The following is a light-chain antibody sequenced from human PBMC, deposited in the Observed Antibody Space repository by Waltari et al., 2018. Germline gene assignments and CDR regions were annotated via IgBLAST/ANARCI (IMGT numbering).Light chain of an antibody. CDR1: SSDVGGYNY. V-gene: IGLV2-14*01. J-gene: IGLJ1*01. CDR3: SSYTSSSTDL. Sequence: QSALTQPASVSGSPGQSITISCTGTSSDVGGYNYVSWYQQHPGKAPKLMIYDVNNRPSGVSNRFSGSTSGNTASLTISGLQAADEADYYCSSYTSSSTDLFGTGTKVTVL. CDR2: DVN.